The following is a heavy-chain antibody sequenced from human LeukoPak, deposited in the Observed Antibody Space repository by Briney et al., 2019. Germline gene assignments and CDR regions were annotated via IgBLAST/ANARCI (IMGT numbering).Heavy chain of an antibody. CDR1: GGSISSYY. CDR3: ARRVTAENWYFDL. CDR2: IYYSGST. Sequence: PSETLSLTCTVSGGSISSYYWSWIRQPPGKGLEWIGYIYYSGSTDYNPSLKSRVTISVDTSKNQFSLKLSSVTAADTAVYYCARRVTAENWYFDLWGRGTLVTVSS. J-gene: IGHJ2*01. D-gene: IGHD6-25*01. V-gene: IGHV4-59*01.